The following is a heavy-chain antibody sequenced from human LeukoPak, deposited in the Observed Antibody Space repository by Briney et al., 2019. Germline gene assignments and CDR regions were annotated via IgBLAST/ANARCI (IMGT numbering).Heavy chain of an antibody. CDR3: APLGATVTTFDY. Sequence: PGGSLRLSCAASGFTFSSYEMNWVRQAPGKGLEWVSYISSSGSTIYYADSVKGRFTISRDNAKNSLYLQMNSLRAEDTAVYYCAPLGATVTTFDYWGQGTLVTVSS. D-gene: IGHD4-17*01. J-gene: IGHJ4*02. CDR2: ISSSGSTI. V-gene: IGHV3-48*03. CDR1: GFTFSSYE.